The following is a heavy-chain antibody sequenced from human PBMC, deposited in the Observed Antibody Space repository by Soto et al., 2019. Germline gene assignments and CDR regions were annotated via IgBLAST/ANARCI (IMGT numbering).Heavy chain of an antibody. CDR3: ARADYYDSSGFYYDC. CDR2: INPSGGST. CDR1: GYIFTNHY. V-gene: IGHV1-46*01. Sequence: QVQLVQSGAEVKKPGASVKVSCKASGYIFTNHYIHWVRQAPGQGFEWMGIINPSGGSTNYLQKFQVRITMTRDTSTSTVYMELSSLRSEDTAVYFCARADYYDSSGFYYDCWGQGSLVTVSS. J-gene: IGHJ4*02. D-gene: IGHD3-22*01.